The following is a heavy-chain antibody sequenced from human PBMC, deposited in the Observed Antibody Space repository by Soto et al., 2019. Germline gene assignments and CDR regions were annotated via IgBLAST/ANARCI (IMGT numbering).Heavy chain of an antibody. D-gene: IGHD1-1*01. Sequence: QVQLQESGPGLVKSSGTLSLTCDISGGSISSSNWWSWVRQAPGKGLEWIGEISHWGSRNYSASPRSSLIISLDESTSQFSLRLTSVTATDTAVYYCARHLIMPGTRGFDHWGQGTLVTVSS. CDR1: GGSISSSNW. V-gene: IGHV4-4*02. CDR3: ARHLIMPGTRGFDH. CDR2: ISHWGSR. J-gene: IGHJ4*02.